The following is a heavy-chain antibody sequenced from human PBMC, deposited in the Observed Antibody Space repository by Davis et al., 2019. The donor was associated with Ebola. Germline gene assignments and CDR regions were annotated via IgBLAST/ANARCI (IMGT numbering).Heavy chain of an antibody. D-gene: IGHD2-8*02. CDR2: VYPGDSDT. J-gene: IGHJ3*02. V-gene: IGHV5-51*01. CDR3: VRILAVYANALDI. Sequence: GESLKISCTASGYSFTNYWIGWVRQMPGKGLEWMVIVYPGDSDTRYSPSFQGQVTISADKSISTAYLQWSSLKASDTAMYYCVRILAVYANALDIWGQGTMVTVSS. CDR1: GYSFTNYW.